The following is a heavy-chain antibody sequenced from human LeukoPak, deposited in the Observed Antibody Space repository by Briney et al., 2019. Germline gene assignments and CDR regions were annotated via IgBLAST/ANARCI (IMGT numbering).Heavy chain of an antibody. Sequence: SETLSLTCAVYGGSFSGYYWSWIRQPPGKGLEWIGEINHSGSTNYNPSLKSRVTISVDTSKNQFSLKLSSVTAADTAVYYCARDSISKYYDFWSGYYADAFDIWGQGTMVTVSS. D-gene: IGHD3-3*01. J-gene: IGHJ3*02. CDR1: GGSFSGYY. CDR2: INHSGST. V-gene: IGHV4-34*01. CDR3: ARDSISKYYDFWSGYYADAFDI.